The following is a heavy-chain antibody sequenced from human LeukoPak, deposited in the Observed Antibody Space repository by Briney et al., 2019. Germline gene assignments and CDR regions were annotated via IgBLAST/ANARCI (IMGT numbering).Heavy chain of an antibody. CDR2: IYYSGTT. J-gene: IGHJ4*02. Sequence: PSETLSLTCTVSGGSISSSSYYWGWIRQPPGKGLEWIGSIYYSGTTYYNPSLKSRVTISVDTSNNQFSLKLSSVTAADTAVYYCARHSYYSSACPTLDLWGQGTLVTVSS. D-gene: IGHD4-11*01. V-gene: IGHV4-39*01. CDR3: ARHSYYSSACPTLDL. CDR1: GGSISSSSYY.